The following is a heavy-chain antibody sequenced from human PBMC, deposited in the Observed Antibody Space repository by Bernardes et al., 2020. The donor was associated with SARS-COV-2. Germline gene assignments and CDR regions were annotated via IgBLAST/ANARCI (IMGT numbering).Heavy chain of an antibody. CDR3: ARLWARGAITMVRGVIMGWFDP. V-gene: IGHV5-51*01. J-gene: IGHJ5*02. CDR2: IYPGDSDT. Sequence: GESLKISCKGSGYSFTSYWIGWVRQMPGKGLEWMGIIYPGDSDTRYSPSFQGQVTISADKSISTAYLQWSSLKASDTAMYYCARLWARGAITMVRGVIMGWFDPWGQGTLVTVSS. D-gene: IGHD3-10*01. CDR1: GYSFTSYW.